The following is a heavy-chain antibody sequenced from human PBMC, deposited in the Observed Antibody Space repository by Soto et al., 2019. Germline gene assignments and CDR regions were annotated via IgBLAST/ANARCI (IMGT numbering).Heavy chain of an antibody. J-gene: IGHJ3*02. D-gene: IGHD2-15*01. V-gene: IGHV5-51*01. CDR1: GYSFTSYW. CDR3: ARYIGYCSGGSCYGRHDAFDI. Sequence: PGESLKISCKGSGYSFTSYWIGWVRQTPGKGLEWMGIIYPGDSDTRYSPSFQGQDTISADKSISTAYLQWSSLKASDTAMYYCARYIGYCSGGSCYGRHDAFDIWGQGTMFTVAS. CDR2: IYPGDSDT.